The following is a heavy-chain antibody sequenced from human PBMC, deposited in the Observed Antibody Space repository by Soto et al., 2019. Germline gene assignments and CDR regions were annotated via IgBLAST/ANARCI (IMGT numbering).Heavy chain of an antibody. D-gene: IGHD5-18*01. Sequence: ASVKVSCKASGYTFTSYYMHWVRQAPGQGLEWMGIINPSGGSTSYAQKFQGRVTMTRDTSTSTVYMELSSLRSEDTAVYYCARTEDSYGYGDYYYGMDVWGKVPTVTVSS. V-gene: IGHV1-46*01. CDR2: INPSGGST. CDR1: GYTFTSYY. CDR3: ARTEDSYGYGDYYYGMDV. J-gene: IGHJ6*04.